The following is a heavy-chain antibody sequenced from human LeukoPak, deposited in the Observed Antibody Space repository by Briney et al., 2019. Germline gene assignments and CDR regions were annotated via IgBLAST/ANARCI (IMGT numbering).Heavy chain of an antibody. J-gene: IGHJ4*02. CDR3: AKIPSATENFDY. D-gene: IGHD5-12*01. CDR2: INSDGSTT. V-gene: IGHV3-74*01. CDR1: GFTFSNYW. Sequence: GGSLRHSCAASGFTFSNYWMHWVRQAPGKGLIWVSRINSDGSTTTYADSVKGRFTISRDNAKNTLYLQMDSLRAEDTAIYYCAKIPSATENFDYWGQGTLVMVSS.